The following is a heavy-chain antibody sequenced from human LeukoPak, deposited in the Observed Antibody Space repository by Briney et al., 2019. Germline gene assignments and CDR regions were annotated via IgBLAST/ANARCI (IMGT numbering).Heavy chain of an antibody. CDR2: ISAYNDNT. J-gene: IGHJ4*02. Sequence: ASVKVSCKASGYTFTNYGISWVRQAPGQGLEWMGWISAYNDNTNYEQNLLGRLTMTTDTSTNTAYMELRSLRSDDTAVYYCARGDILTGKDSDYWGQGTLVTVSS. CDR3: ARGDILTGKDSDY. D-gene: IGHD3-9*01. V-gene: IGHV1-18*01. CDR1: GYTFTNYG.